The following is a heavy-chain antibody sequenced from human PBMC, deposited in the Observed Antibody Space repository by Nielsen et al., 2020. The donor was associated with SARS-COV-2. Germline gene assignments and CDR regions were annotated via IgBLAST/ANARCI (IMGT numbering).Heavy chain of an antibody. Sequence: GGSLRLSCVASGFTFTDHYMDWVRQAPGKGLEWVARTTHRPYNYITEYAASVKGRFTSSRDDSEMTLYLQMDSLEIEDTGVYYCSTGGVAAVGTYYYYYGMDVWGQGTTVAVSS. V-gene: IGHV3-72*01. J-gene: IGHJ6*02. D-gene: IGHD6-13*01. CDR2: TTHRPYNYIT. CDR3: STGGVAAVGTYYYYYGMDV. CDR1: GFTFTDHY.